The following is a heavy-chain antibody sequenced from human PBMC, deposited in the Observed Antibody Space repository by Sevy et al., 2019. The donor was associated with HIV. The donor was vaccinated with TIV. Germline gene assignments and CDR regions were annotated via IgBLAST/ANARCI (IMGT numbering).Heavy chain of an antibody. J-gene: IGHJ4*02. CDR2: IIPSSGDT. D-gene: IGHD3-10*01. V-gene: IGHV1-2*02. CDR3: TRSVYGSGTYLNDY. CDR1: GYMFTGYY. Sequence: ASVKVSCKASGYMFTGYYIHWVRQAPGRGLEWMGWIIPSSGDTNYGQRFLGRVTMTRDTSINIAYMELNSLTSDDTAVYDCTRSVYGSGTYLNDYWGQGTLVTVSS.